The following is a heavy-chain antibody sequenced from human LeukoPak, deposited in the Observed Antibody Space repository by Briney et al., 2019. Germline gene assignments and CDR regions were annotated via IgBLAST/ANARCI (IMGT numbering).Heavy chain of an antibody. CDR2: INHSGST. D-gene: IGHD3-16*02. CDR3: ARGLSAWSLHEYFQH. V-gene: IGHV4-34*01. Sequence: PSETLSLTCAVYGGSFSGYYWSWIRQPPGKRLEWIGEINHSGSTNYNPSLKSRVTISVDTSKNQFSLKLSSVTAADTAVYYCARGLSAWSLHEYFQHWGQGTLVTVSS. CDR1: GGSFSGYY. J-gene: IGHJ1*01.